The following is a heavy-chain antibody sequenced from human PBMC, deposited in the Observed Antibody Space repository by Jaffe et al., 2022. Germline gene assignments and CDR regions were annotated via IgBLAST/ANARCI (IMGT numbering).Heavy chain of an antibody. V-gene: IGHV3-74*01. CDR3: ARTGYSYLDHDAFDI. J-gene: IGHJ3*02. CDR2: INSDGSST. CDR1: GFTFSSYW. Sequence: EVQLVESGGGLVQPGGSLRLSCAASGFTFSSYWMHWVRQAPGKGLVWVSRINSDGSSTSYADSVKGRFTISRDNAKNTLYLQMNSLRAEDTAVYYCARTGYSYLDHDAFDIWGQGTMVTVSS. D-gene: IGHD5-18*01.